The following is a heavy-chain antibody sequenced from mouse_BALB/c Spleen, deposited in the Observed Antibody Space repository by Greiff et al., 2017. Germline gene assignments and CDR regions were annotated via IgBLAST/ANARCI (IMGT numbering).Heavy chain of an antibody. V-gene: IGHV2-6-7*01. D-gene: IGHD3-2*01. J-gene: IGHJ4*01. CDR1: GFSLTGYG. CDR3: ARDRDSSGFAMDY. CDR2: IWGDGST. Sequence: VQGVESGPGLVAPSQSLSITCTVSGFSLTGYGVNWVRQPPGKGLEWLGMIWGDGSTDYNSALKSRLSISKDNSKSQVFLKMNSLQTDDTARYYCARDRDSSGFAMDYWGQGTSVTVSS.